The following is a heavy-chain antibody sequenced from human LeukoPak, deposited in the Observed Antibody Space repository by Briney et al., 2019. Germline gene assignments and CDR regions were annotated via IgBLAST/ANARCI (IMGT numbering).Heavy chain of an antibody. CDR2: ISSSGSTI. D-gene: IGHD3-10*02. Sequence: GGSLRLSCAASGFTFSSYEMNWVRRAPGKGLEWVSYISSSGSTIYYADSVKGRFTISRDNAKSSLYLQMNSLRAEDTAVYYCAELGITMIGGVWGKGTTVTISS. V-gene: IGHV3-48*03. CDR1: GFTFSSYE. J-gene: IGHJ6*04. CDR3: AELGITMIGGV.